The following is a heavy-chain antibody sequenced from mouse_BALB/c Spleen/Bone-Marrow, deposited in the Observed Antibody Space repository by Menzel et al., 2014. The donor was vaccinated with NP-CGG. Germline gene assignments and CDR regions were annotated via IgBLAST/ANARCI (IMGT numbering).Heavy chain of an antibody. CDR2: ISFDGSN. V-gene: IGHV3-6*02. J-gene: IGHJ4*01. D-gene: IGHD1-1*01. Sequence: EVKLQESGLGLVKPSQSLSLTCSVTGYSITSAYYWNWIRQFPGNKLEWMGYISFDGSNYYNPSLKNRISITRDTSKSQFFLRLNSVTTEDTATYYCARGGYGSSYDAMDYWGQGTSVTVSS. CDR3: ARGGYGSSYDAMDY. CDR1: GYSITSAYY.